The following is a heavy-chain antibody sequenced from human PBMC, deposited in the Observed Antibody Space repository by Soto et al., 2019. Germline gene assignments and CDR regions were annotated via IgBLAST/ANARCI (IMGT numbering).Heavy chain of an antibody. J-gene: IGHJ6*02. CDR1: GGTFSSYA. CDR3: ARSVTEWFGASGSGGMDV. D-gene: IGHD3-10*01. Sequence: QVQLVQSGAEVKKPGSSVKVSCKASGGTFSSYAISWVRQAPGQGLEWMGGIIPIFGTANYAQKFQGRVTITADKSTSTAYMELSSLRSEDTAVYYCARSVTEWFGASGSGGMDVWGQGTTVTVSS. V-gene: IGHV1-69*06. CDR2: IIPIFGTA.